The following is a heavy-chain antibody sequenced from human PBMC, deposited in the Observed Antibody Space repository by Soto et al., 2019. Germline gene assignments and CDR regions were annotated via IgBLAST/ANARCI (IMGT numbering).Heavy chain of an antibody. CDR1: GYTLTELS. V-gene: IGHV1-24*01. CDR3: ATRVVPAGPYYYYMDV. Sequence: ASVKVSCKVSGYTLTELSMHWVRQAPGKGLEWMGGFDPEDGETIYAQKFQGRVTMTEDTSTDTAYMELSSLRSEDTAVYYCATRVVPAGPYYYYMDVWGKGTTVTVSS. J-gene: IGHJ6*03. D-gene: IGHD2-2*01. CDR2: FDPEDGET.